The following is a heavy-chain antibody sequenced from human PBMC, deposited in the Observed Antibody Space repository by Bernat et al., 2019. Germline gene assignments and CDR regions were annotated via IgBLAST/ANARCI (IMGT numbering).Heavy chain of an antibody. Sequence: QVHLVQSGAEVKKPGASVKVSCKASGYTFTNNGISWVRRVPGQGLEWMGWISAYNGNINYAQKFQGRVTMTTDTSTSTAYMELRSLRSDDTAVYYCARDRRYYDYIWGSLDYWGQGTLVTVSS. CDR3: ARDRRYYDYIWGSLDY. J-gene: IGHJ4*02. CDR1: GYTFTNNG. V-gene: IGHV1-18*01. D-gene: IGHD3-16*01. CDR2: ISAYNGNI.